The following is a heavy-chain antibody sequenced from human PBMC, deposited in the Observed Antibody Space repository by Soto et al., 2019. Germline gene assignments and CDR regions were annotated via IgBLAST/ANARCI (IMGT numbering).Heavy chain of an antibody. J-gene: IGHJ6*02. Sequence: SVKVSCKASGGTFSSYAISWVRQARGQGLEWMGGIIPIFGTANYAQKFQGRVTITADKSTSTAYMELSSLRSEDTAVYYCAREGYGYTHYYYYYGMDVWGQGTTVTVSS. CDR3: AREGYGYTHYYYYYGMDV. CDR2: IIPIFGTA. V-gene: IGHV1-69*06. D-gene: IGHD5-18*01. CDR1: GGTFSSYA.